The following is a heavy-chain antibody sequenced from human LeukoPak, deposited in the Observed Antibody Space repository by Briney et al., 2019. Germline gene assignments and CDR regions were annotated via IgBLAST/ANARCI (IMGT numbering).Heavy chain of an antibody. J-gene: IGHJ6*02. CDR3: ARGTMVRGAPHYYYGMDV. Sequence: SETLSLTCTVSGGSISSYYWSWIRQPPGKGLEWIGYIYYSGSTNYNPSLKSRVTISVDTSKNQFSLKLSSVTAADTAVYYCARGTMVRGAPHYYYGMDVWGQGTTVTISS. D-gene: IGHD3-10*01. CDR2: IYYSGST. V-gene: IGHV4-59*01. CDR1: GGSISSYY.